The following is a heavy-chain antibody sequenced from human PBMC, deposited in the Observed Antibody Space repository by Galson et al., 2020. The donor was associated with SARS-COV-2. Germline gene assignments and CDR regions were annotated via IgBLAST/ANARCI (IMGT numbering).Heavy chain of an antibody. D-gene: IGHD6-13*01. V-gene: IGHV3-74*01. CDR3: AREPIAAASNYGMDV. CDR1: GFTIRNYW. CDR2: INSDGSST. J-gene: IGHJ6*01. Sequence: KISVAAAGFTIRNYWMHCVRQAPGKRLVCVSRINSDGSSTTYADSVKGRFTNSRDKAKNTMYLQMNSLRAEDTVVYSCAREPIAAASNYGMDVWGQGTTVTVSS.